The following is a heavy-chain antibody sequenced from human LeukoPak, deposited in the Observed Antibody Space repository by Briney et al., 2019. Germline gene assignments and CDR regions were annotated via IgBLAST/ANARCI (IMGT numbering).Heavy chain of an antibody. CDR3: ARDLGDYDAFDI. V-gene: IGHV1-69*05. J-gene: IGHJ3*02. CDR2: IIPIFGTA. D-gene: IGHD3-16*01. CDR1: GGTFSSYA. Sequence: GSSVKVSCKASGGTFSSYAISWVRQAPGQGLEWMGGIIPIFGTANYAQKFQGRVTITTDESTSTAYMKLSSLRSEDTAVYYCARDLGDYDAFDIWGQGTMVTVSS.